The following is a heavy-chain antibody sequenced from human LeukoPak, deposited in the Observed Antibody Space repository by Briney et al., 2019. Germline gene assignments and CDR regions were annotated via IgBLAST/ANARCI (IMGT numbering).Heavy chain of an antibody. D-gene: IGHD3-22*01. CDR3: ARDRPPYYYDSSGTEFDY. CDR2: INPSGGST. CDR1: GYTFTSYY. J-gene: IGHJ4*02. V-gene: IGHV1-46*01. Sequence: ASVKVSCKASGYTFTSYYMHWVRQAPGQGLEWMGIINPSGGSTSYAQKFQGRVTMTRDTSTSTVYMELSSLRSEDTAVYYCARDRPPYYYDSSGTEFDYWGQGTLVTVSS.